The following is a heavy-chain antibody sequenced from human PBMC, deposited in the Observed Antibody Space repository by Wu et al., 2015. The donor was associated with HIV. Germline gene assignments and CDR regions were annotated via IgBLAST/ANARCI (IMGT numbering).Heavy chain of an antibody. V-gene: IGHV1-69*05. D-gene: IGHD3-10*01. J-gene: IGHJ3*02. Sequence: QVQLVQSGAEVKKPGSSVKVSCKASGGTFSSYAISWVRQAPGQGLEWMGGIIPIFGTANYAQKFQGRVTITTDESTSTAYMELSSLRSEDTAVYYCARETYYYGSGSYRSGAFDIWGQGDNGHRLF. CDR2: IIPIFGTA. CDR3: ARETYYYGSGSYRSGAFDI. CDR1: GGTFSSYA.